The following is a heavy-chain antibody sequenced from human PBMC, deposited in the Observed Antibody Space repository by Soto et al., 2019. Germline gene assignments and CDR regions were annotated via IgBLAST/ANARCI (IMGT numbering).Heavy chain of an antibody. CDR2: TYYRSKWYN. Sequence: SQTLSLTCAISGDSVSRNSAAWNWIRQSPSRGLEWLGRTYYRSKWYNDYAVSVKSRITINPDTSKNQFSLQLNSVTPEDTAVYYCARAGSSTTSILSYYYYYGMDVWGQGTTVTVSS. V-gene: IGHV6-1*01. CDR1: GDSVSRNSAA. D-gene: IGHD2-2*01. J-gene: IGHJ6*02. CDR3: ARAGSSTTSILSYYYYYGMDV.